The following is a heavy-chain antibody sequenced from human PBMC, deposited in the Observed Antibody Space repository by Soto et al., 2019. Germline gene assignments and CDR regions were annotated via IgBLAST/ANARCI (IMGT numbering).Heavy chain of an antibody. V-gene: IGHV1-69*14. J-gene: IGHJ4*02. CDR3: AILGLDVDS. Sequence: QVQLVQSGAEVQKPGSSVNVSCKASGDTPSTYAISWVRQAPGQGLEWMGGIIPILGRPNYAQRFQDRITISADTSTRTTYMELNSVTSDDTAVFYCAILGLDVDSWGQGTLVIVSS. CDR1: GDTPSTYA. CDR2: IIPILGRP. D-gene: IGHD3-16*01.